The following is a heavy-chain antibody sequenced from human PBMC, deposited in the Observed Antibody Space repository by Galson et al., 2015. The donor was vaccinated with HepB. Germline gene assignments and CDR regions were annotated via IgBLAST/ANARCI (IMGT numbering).Heavy chain of an antibody. D-gene: IGHD3-3*01. CDR2: IYTSGST. V-gene: IGHV4-61*02. Sequence: TLSLTCTVSGGSISSGSYYWSWIRQPAGKGLEWIGRIYTSGSTYYNPSLKSRVTISVDTSKNQFSLKLSSVTAADTAVYYCARLRGYYDFWNWGQGTLVTVSS. J-gene: IGHJ4*02. CDR1: GGSISSGSYY. CDR3: ARLRGYYDFWN.